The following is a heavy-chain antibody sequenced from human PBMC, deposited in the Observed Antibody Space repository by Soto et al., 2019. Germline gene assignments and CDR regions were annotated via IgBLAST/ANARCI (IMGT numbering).Heavy chain of an antibody. J-gene: IGHJ3*02. CDR1: GGSFSGYY. D-gene: IGHD6-13*01. V-gene: IGHV4-34*01. CDR3: ARGGSSTYYHAFDI. Sequence: SETLSLTCAVYGGSFSGYYWSWIRQPPGKGLEWIGEINHSGSTNYNPSLKSRVTISVDTSKNQFSLKLGSVTAADTAVYYCARGGSSTYYHAFDIWGQGTMVTVSS. CDR2: INHSGST.